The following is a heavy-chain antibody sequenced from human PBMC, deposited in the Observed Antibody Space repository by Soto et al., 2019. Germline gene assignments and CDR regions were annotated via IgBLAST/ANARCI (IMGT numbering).Heavy chain of an antibody. V-gene: IGHV3-15*01. CDR2: IKSKTDGGTT. D-gene: IGHD5-18*01. CDR1: GFTFSNAW. CDR3: TTETRGGYSYGPNWFDP. Sequence: GGSLRLSCAASGFTFSNAWMSWVRQAPGKGLEWVGRIKSKTDGGTTDYAAPVKGRFTISRDDSKNTLYLQMNSLKTEDTAVYYCTTETRGGYSYGPNWFDPWGQGTLVTVS. J-gene: IGHJ5*02.